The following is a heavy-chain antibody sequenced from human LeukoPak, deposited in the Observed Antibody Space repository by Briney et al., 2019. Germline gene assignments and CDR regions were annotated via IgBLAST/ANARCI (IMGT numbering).Heavy chain of an antibody. V-gene: IGHV3-23*01. D-gene: IGHD6-19*01. Sequence: PGGSLRLSCATSGFTFSSYAMSWVRQAPGKGLEWVSSISGSGGNTYYADSVKGRFTISRDYSKNTLYLQMNSLRTEETAVYYCAKSGPGIAVAYFDYWGQGTLVTVSS. CDR2: ISGSGGNT. CDR3: AKSGPGIAVAYFDY. CDR1: GFTFSSYA. J-gene: IGHJ4*02.